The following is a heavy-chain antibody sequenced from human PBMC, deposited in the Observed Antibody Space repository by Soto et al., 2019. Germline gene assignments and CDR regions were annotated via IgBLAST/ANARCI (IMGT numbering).Heavy chain of an antibody. CDR2: ISTDASST. J-gene: IGHJ1*01. CDR1: GFTFSSYW. Sequence: EVHLVESGGGLVQPGGSLRLSCAASGFTFSSYWMHWVRQAPGKGLVWVSSISTDASSTSYADPVKGRFTISRDNAKNTLYLQTNSVRAEDTAVYYCARLPNKSPQNWGQGTLVIVSP. CDR3: ARLPNKSPQN. V-gene: IGHV3-74*01.